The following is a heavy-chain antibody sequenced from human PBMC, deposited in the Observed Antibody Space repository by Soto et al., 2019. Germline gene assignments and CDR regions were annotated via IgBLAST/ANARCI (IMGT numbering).Heavy chain of an antibody. J-gene: IGHJ4*02. Sequence: SETLSLTCTVSGDSISSSSYYWGWFRQPPGKGLEWIGNIYYSGTAYYTPSLKSRVAISVDTSKNQFSLKLSSVTAADTAVFYCARLSRRASVPGDHWGQGTLVTVSS. V-gene: IGHV4-39*01. CDR2: IYYSGTA. CDR1: GDSISSSSYY. D-gene: IGHD6-19*01. CDR3: ARLSRRASVPGDH.